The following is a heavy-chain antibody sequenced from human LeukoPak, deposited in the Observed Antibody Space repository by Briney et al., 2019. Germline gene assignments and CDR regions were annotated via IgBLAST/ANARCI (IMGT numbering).Heavy chain of an antibody. V-gene: IGHV4-34*01. CDR3: ARSSRTWLGYCSSTSCYYFDY. D-gene: IGHD2-2*01. CDR2: INHSGST. J-gene: IGHJ4*02. CDR1: GGSFSGYY. Sequence: SETLSLTCAVYGGSFSGYYWSWIRQPPGKGLEWIGEINHSGSTNYNPSLKSRVTISVDTSKNQFSLKLSSVTAADTAVYYCARSSRTWLGYCSSTSCYYFDYWGQGTLVTVSS.